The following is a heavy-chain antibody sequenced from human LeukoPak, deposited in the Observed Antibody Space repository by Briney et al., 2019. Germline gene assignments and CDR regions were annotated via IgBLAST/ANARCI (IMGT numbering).Heavy chain of an antibody. CDR2: IYFIGST. V-gene: IGHV4-39*07. CDR1: GGSIGSSGYY. J-gene: IGHJ4*02. CDR3: ARTLAGKLVFDY. Sequence: NPSETLSLTCTVSGGSIGSSGYYWGWIRQPPGKGLEWIGSIYFIGSTYDSSSLKSRVSTSLDTSKNQFSLKLSSVTAADTAIYYCARTLAGKLVFDYWGQGTLVTASS. D-gene: IGHD6-19*01.